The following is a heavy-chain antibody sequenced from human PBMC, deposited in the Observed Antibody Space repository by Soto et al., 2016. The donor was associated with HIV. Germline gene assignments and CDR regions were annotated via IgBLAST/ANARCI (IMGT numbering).Heavy chain of an antibody. Sequence: EVQLLESGGGLVQPGGSLRLSCAASGFTFSDHAMSWVRQTPEKGLEWVSGISGNRRNTHFADSGRFTISRDNSRNTLFLQMNNLRAEDTAIYYCARLGTWLQKDLDYWGQGTLVTVSS. CDR3: ARLGTWLQKDLDY. D-gene: IGHD5-12*01. CDR1: GFTFSDHA. J-gene: IGHJ4*02. CDR2: ISGNRRNT. V-gene: IGHV3-23*01.